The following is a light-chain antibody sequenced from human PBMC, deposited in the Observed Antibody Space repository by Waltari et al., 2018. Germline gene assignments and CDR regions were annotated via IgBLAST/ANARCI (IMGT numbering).Light chain of an antibody. CDR2: GKN. V-gene: IGLV3-19*01. J-gene: IGLJ2*01. CDR1: SLRCYY. CDR3: NSRDSSGNHDVV. Sequence: SSELPPDPAVSVDLGQTVRITCQGVSLRCYYASWNQQKPGQAPVLVNYGKNNRPSGIPDRFSGSSSGNTASLTITGAQAEDEADYYCNSRDSSGNHDVVFGGGTKLTVL.